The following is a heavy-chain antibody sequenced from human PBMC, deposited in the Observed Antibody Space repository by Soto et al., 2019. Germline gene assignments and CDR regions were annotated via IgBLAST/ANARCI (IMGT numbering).Heavy chain of an antibody. D-gene: IGHD1-26*01. CDR2: ISYDGSNK. CDR1: GFTFSSYA. Sequence: GGSLRVSCAASGFTFSSYARHWVRQAPGKGLEWVAVISYDGSNKYYADSVKGRFTISRDNSKNTLYLQMNSLRAEDTAVYYCARDAVRSYTTYYYYGMDVWGQGTTVTVSS. V-gene: IGHV3-30-3*01. CDR3: ARDAVRSYTTYYYYGMDV. J-gene: IGHJ6*02.